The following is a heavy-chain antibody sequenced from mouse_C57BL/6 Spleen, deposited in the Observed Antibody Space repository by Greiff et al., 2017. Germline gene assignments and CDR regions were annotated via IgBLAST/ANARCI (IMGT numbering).Heavy chain of an antibody. J-gene: IGHJ4*01. V-gene: IGHV1-52*01. CDR1: GYTFTSYW. Sequence: QVQLQQSGAELVRPGSSVKLSCKASGYTFTSYWMHWVKQRPIQGLEWIGNIDPSDSETHYNQKFKDKATLTVDKSSSTAYMQLSSLTSEDSAVYYCARLQGYAMDYWGQGTSVTVSS. CDR2: IDPSDSET. CDR3: ARLQGYAMDY.